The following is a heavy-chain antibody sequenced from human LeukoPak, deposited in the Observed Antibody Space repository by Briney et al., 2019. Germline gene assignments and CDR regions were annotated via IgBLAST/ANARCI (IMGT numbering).Heavy chain of an antibody. CDR3: ARARLEAMVNP. CDR1: GGSFSGYY. CDR2: INHSAST. D-gene: IGHD5-18*01. V-gene: IGHV4-34*01. J-gene: IGHJ4*02. Sequence: SETLSLTCAVYGGSFSGYYWSWIRQPPGKGLEWIGEINHSASTNYNPSLKSRVTISVDTSKNQFSLKLSSVTAADTAVYYCARARLEAMVNPWGQGTLVTVSS.